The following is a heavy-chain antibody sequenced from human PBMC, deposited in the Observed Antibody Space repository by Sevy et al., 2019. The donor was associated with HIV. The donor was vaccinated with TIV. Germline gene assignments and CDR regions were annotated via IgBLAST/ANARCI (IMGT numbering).Heavy chain of an antibody. CDR1: GGSITSLY. CDR2: IYYNGHI. CDR3: AGENAWGRGYS. V-gene: IGHV4-59*08. J-gene: IGHJ4*02. Sequence: SETLSLTCTVSGGSITSLYWNWIRQPPGKEVEWIANIYYNGHINYNPSLKSRVTLSLDTSKNQFSLRLSSVTAADTAMYYCAGENAWGRGYSWGQGTLVTVSS. D-gene: IGHD1-26*01.